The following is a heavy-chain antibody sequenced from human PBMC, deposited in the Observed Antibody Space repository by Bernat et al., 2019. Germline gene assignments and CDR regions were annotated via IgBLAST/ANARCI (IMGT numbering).Heavy chain of an antibody. CDR3: ARAPLNYYDSSGYYPDY. Sequence: EVQLLESGGGLVQPGGSLRLSCAASGFTFSSYAMSWVRQAPGKGLEWVSAISGSGGSTYYADSVKGRFTISRDNSKNTLYLQMNSLRAEDTAVYYCARAPLNYYDSSGYYPDYWGQGTLVTVSS. D-gene: IGHD3-22*01. J-gene: IGHJ4*02. V-gene: IGHV3-23*01. CDR1: GFTFSSYA. CDR2: ISGSGGST.